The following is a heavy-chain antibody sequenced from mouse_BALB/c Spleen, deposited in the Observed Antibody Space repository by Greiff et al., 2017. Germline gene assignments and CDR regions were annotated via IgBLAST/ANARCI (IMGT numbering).Heavy chain of an antibody. CDR2: ISYSGST. D-gene: IGHD1-1*01. CDR1: GYSITSDYA. CDR3: ARYIYYGSSPYFDY. V-gene: IGHV3-2*02. Sequence: DVKLVESGPGLVKPSQSLSLTCTVTGYSITSDYAWNWIRQFPGNKLEWMGYISYSGSTSYNPSLKSRISITRDTSKNQFFLQLNSVTTEDTATYYCARYIYYGSSPYFDYWGQGTTLTVSS. J-gene: IGHJ2*01.